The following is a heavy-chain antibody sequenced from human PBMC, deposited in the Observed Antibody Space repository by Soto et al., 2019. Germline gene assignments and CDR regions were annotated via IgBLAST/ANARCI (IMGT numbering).Heavy chain of an antibody. CDR3: ARARADIVAAGNWLRKRVLYYYRMEL. Sequence: SETLSHTCAVYGGSFRRYYWSGFRQPPGKGLEWIGEINHSGSTNYNPSLKSRVTISVDTSKNQFSLKLSSVTAADTAVYYCARARADIVAAGNWLRKRVLYYYRMELWAQGTT. V-gene: IGHV4-34*01. J-gene: IGHJ6*02. D-gene: IGHD5-12*01. CDR2: INHSGST. CDR1: GGSFRRYY.